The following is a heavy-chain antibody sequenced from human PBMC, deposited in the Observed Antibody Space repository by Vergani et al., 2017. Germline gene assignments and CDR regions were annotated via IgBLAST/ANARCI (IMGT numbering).Heavy chain of an antibody. CDR3: ARGSGGYVWVSYESWFDP. J-gene: IGHJ5*02. Sequence: QVQLQESGPGLVKPSETLSLTCTVSGYSISSGYYWCWIRQPPGKGLEWIGSIYHSGSTYYNPSLKSRVTISVDTSKNQFSLKLSSVTAADTAVYYWARGSGGYVWVSYESWFDPWGQGTLVTVSS. D-gene: IGHD3-16*01. CDR1: GYSISSGYY. V-gene: IGHV4-38-2*02. CDR2: IYHSGST.